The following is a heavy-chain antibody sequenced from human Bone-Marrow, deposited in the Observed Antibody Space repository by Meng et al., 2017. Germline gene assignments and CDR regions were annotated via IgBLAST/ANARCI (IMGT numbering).Heavy chain of an antibody. Sequence: SETLSLTCTVSGGSVSSGTYYWSWIRQPPGKGLEWIGYIYYSGSTNYNPSLKSRVTISIDTSKNQFSLKLSSVTAADTAMYYCARHYGSGSYPLDYWGQGTLVTVSS. V-gene: IGHV4-61*01. CDR3: ARHYGSGSYPLDY. J-gene: IGHJ4*02. CDR2: IYYSGST. D-gene: IGHD3-10*01. CDR1: GGSVSSGTYY.